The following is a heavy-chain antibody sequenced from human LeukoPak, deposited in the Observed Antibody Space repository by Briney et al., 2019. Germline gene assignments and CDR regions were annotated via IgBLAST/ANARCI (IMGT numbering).Heavy chain of an antibody. J-gene: IGHJ4*02. V-gene: IGHV3-23*01. Sequence: GGSLRLSCAASGFTFSSYALGWVRQAPGQGLEWVSSVSGSSGGTHYADSVKGRFTISRDNYNNTLCLQMNSLRAEDTAVYYCAKKFSGNYLSDFDYWGQGTLVTVSS. CDR3: AKKFSGNYLSDFDY. CDR1: GFTFSSYA. CDR2: VSGSSGGT. D-gene: IGHD1-26*01.